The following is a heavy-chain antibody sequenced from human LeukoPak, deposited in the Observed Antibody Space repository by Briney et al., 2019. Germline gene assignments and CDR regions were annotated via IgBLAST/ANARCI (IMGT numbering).Heavy chain of an antibody. D-gene: IGHD2-2*03. CDR1: GFTFSSYA. CDR3: ARDESWVGYCSSTSCYAYFDY. J-gene: IGHJ4*02. V-gene: IGHV3-23*01. Sequence: GGSLRLSCAASGFTFSSYAMTWVRQAPGKGLEWVSAISGSGGSTYYADSVKGRFTISRDNSKNTLYLQMNSLRAEDTAVYYCARDESWVGYCSSTSCYAYFDYWGQGTLVTVSS. CDR2: ISGSGGST.